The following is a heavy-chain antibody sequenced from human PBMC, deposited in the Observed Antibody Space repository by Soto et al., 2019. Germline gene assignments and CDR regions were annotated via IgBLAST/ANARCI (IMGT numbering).Heavy chain of an antibody. J-gene: IGHJ4*02. CDR1: GFTFSTYA. D-gene: IGHD3-16*02. V-gene: IGHV3-23*01. Sequence: PGGSLRLSCAASGFTFSTYAMNWVRQAPGKGLEWVSGISGSGGSTYYADSVKGRFTISRDNSKNTLYLQMNSLRAEDTAVYYCAKAHGELSLLIDYWGQGTLVTVSS. CDR3: AKAHGELSLLIDY. CDR2: ISGSGGST.